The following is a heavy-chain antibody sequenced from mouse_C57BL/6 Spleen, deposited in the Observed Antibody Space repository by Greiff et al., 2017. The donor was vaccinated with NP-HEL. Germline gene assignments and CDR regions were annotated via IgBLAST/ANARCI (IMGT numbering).Heavy chain of an antibody. CDR3: ARGELGRGAMDY. Sequence: QVQLQQSGAELVRPGSSVKLSCKASGYTFTSYWMHWVKQRPIQGLEWIGNIDPSDSETHYNQKFKDKATLTVDKSSSTAYMQLSSLTSEDSAVYYSARGELGRGAMDYWGQGTSVTVSS. J-gene: IGHJ4*01. CDR2: IDPSDSET. V-gene: IGHV1-52*01. D-gene: IGHD4-1*01. CDR1: GYTFTSYW.